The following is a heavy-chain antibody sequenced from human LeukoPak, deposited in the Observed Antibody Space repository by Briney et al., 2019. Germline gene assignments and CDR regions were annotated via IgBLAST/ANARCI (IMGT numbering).Heavy chain of an antibody. CDR2: ISGSGGST. Sequence: GGSLRLSCAASGFTFSSYAMSWVRQAPGKGLEGVSAISGSGGSTYYADSVKGRFTISRDNSKNTLYLQMNSLRAEDTAVYYCASLGYCSSTSCYMGSYYYYYGMDVWGQGTTVTVSS. V-gene: IGHV3-23*01. CDR3: ASLGYCSSTSCYMGSYYYYYGMDV. J-gene: IGHJ6*02. CDR1: GFTFSSYA. D-gene: IGHD2-2*02.